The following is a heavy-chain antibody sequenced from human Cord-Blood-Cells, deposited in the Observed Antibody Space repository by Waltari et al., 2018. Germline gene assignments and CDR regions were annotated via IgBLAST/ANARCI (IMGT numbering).Heavy chain of an antibody. Sequence: EVQLVESGGGLVKPGGSLRLSCAASGFTFSSYSMHWVRQAPGKGLEWVSSISSSSSYIYYADSVKGRFTISRDNAKNSLYLQMNSLRAEDTAVYYCARDSTAAARPYPYYYYGMDVWGQGTTVTVSS. V-gene: IGHV3-21*01. D-gene: IGHD6-13*01. CDR3: ARDSTAAARPYPYYYYGMDV. J-gene: IGHJ6*02. CDR2: ISSSSSYI. CDR1: GFTFSSYS.